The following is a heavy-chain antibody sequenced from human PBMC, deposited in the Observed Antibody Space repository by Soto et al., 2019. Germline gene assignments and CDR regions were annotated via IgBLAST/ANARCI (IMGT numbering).Heavy chain of an antibody. V-gene: IGHV3-23*01. CDR1: GFTFTNYA. CDR3: AKDHISKGIYYFAY. Sequence: EVQLLESGGTLAQPGGSLRLSCAASGFTFTNYAMSWVRQAPGKGLEWVSSIRDSGDRIYYADSVKGRFTISRDNSRNTLFLELNSLRAEDTAVYFCAKDHISKGIYYFAYWGQGTLVSVSS. J-gene: IGHJ4*01. CDR2: IRDSGDRI.